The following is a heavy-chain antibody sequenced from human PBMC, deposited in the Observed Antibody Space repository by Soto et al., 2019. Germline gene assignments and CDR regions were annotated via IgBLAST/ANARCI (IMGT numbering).Heavy chain of an antibody. CDR2: IHTTDGT. CDR3: ARALSSAAGLYFDF. J-gene: IGHJ4*02. Sequence: SDTLSLTCPVSDVSISSYDWSWIRPIAGKGMEWIGRIHTTDGTNYNPSLKSRVTMSIDTSNNQFSLKLSSLTAADTAVYYCARALSSAAGLYFDFWGQGTLVTSPQ. V-gene: IGHV4-4*07. CDR1: DVSISSYD. D-gene: IGHD6-13*01.